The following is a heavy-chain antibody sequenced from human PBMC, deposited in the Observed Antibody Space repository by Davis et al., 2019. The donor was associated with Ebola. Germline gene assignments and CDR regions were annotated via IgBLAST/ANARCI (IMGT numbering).Heavy chain of an antibody. Sequence: PGGSLRFSCVASGFTFSRFDMHWVRQRTGKGLEWVSRIGPLGDALYPDSVRGRFIMSRDNGKNSLYLQMNSLGAGDTAVYFCARIFSWGYFDLWGRGALVTVSS. V-gene: IGHV3-13*01. CDR3: ARIFSWGYFDL. CDR1: GFTFSRFD. CDR2: IGPLGDA. D-gene: IGHD3-3*01. J-gene: IGHJ2*01.